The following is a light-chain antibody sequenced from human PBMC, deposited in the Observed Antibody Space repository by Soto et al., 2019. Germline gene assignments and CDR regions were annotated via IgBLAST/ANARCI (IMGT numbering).Light chain of an antibody. J-gene: IGKJ4*01. V-gene: IGKV3-15*01. CDR2: GAS. Sequence: EIVSTPSPGTLSVSPGERATLSCMASEIVIINLAWYQQKPGQTPRVLIYGASTRATGVPARFSGSGSGTDFTLTISSLQAEDFAVYYCQQYNDWPLTCGGGNKVDIK. CDR1: EIVIIN. CDR3: QQYNDWPLT.